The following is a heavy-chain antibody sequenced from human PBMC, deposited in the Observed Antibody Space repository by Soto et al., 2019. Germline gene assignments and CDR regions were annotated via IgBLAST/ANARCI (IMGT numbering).Heavy chain of an antibody. V-gene: IGHV1-3*01. D-gene: IGHD3-3*01. Sequence: ASVKVSCKASGYTFTSYAMHWVRQAPGQGLEWMGWINAGNGNTKYSQKFQGRVTITRDTSASTAYMELSSLRSEDTAVYYCASGRYYDFWSGIISAFDIWGQGTMVTVSS. J-gene: IGHJ3*02. CDR2: INAGNGNT. CDR3: ASGRYYDFWSGIISAFDI. CDR1: GYTFTSYA.